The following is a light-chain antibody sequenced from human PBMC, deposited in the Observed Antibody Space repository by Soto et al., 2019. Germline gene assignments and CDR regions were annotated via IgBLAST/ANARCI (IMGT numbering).Light chain of an antibody. CDR2: KAS. CDR1: QSISSW. V-gene: IGKV1-5*03. J-gene: IGKJ1*01. Sequence: DIQMTQSPSTLSAYVGDRVTITCRASQSISSWLAWYQQKPGKAPKLLIYKASSLQSGVPSRFSGSGSGTEFTLTISSLQPDAFATYYCQQYNSYSTFGQGTKVEIK. CDR3: QQYNSYST.